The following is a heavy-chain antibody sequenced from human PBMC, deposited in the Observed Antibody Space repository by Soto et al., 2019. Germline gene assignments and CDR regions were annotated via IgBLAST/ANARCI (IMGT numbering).Heavy chain of an antibody. CDR1: GGSISSSNW. J-gene: IGHJ4*02. CDR2: IYHSGST. CDR3: ASLYYYDSSGYSPSVVDY. V-gene: IGHV4-4*02. D-gene: IGHD3-22*01. Sequence: QVQLQESGPGLVKPSGTLSLTCAVSGGSISSSNWWSWVRQPPGKGLEWIGEIYHSGSTNYNPSLKSRVTISVDKSKNQFSLKLSSVTSADTAVYYCASLYYYDSSGYSPSVVDYWGQGTLVTVSS.